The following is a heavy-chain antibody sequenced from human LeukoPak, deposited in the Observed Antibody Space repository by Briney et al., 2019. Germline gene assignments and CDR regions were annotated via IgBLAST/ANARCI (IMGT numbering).Heavy chain of an antibody. Sequence: PGGSLRLSCAASGFTFNEYAMHWVRLAPGKGLEWVSGISWNSANKDYADSVKGRFTISRDNAKNSLYLQMNSLRAEDTALYYCAKERYSSSWYPWFDPWGQGTLVTVSS. D-gene: IGHD6-13*01. J-gene: IGHJ5*02. CDR3: AKERYSSSWYPWFDP. V-gene: IGHV3-9*01. CDR1: GFTFNEYA. CDR2: ISWNSANK.